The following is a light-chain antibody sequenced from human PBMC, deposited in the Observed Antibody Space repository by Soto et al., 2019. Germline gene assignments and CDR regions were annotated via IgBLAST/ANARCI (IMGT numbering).Light chain of an antibody. CDR3: CSYVGRYSWV. Sequence: QSALTQPRSVSGSPGQSVTISCTGTSSDVGAYKYVSWYQQHPGKAPKLMIYDVSERPSGVPDRFSGSKSGNTASLTTSGLQVEDEAEYYCCSYVGRYSWVFGGGTKLTVL. V-gene: IGLV2-11*01. CDR1: SSDVGAYKY. CDR2: DVS. J-gene: IGLJ3*02.